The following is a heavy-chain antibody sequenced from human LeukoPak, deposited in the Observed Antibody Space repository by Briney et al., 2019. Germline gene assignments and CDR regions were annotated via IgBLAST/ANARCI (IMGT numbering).Heavy chain of an antibody. Sequence: PGGSLRLPCAASGFTFVNYAMSWVRQAPGKGPEWVSAVVGNGGTTFYADSVKGRFTISRDNSKKMVYLQIYILRAEDTAVYYCAKARLSTGWAYNDYWGPGTLVTVSS. CDR1: GFTFVNYA. CDR2: VVGNGGTT. J-gene: IGHJ4*02. CDR3: AKARLSTGWAYNDY. D-gene: IGHD6-19*01. V-gene: IGHV3-23*01.